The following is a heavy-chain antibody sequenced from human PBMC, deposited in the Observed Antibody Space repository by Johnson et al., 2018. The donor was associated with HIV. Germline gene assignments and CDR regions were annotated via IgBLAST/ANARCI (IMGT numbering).Heavy chain of an antibody. V-gene: IGHV3-13*01. CDR1: GFTFSSYD. CDR3: ARGPRRDAFDI. CDR2: IGTAGDT. J-gene: IGHJ3*02. Sequence: VQLVESGGGLVQPGGSLRLSCAASGFTFSSYDMHWVRQATGKGLEWVSAIGTAGDTYYPGSVKGRFTISRENAKNSLYLQMNSLRAGDTAVYYCARGPRRDAFDIWGQGTMVTFSS.